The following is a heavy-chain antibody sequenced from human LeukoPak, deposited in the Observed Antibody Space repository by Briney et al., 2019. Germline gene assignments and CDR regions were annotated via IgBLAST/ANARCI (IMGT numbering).Heavy chain of an antibody. CDR1: GYTFTSYH. V-gene: IGHV1-46*01. CDR3: AREPPRACYFDF. Sequence: ASVKVSCKTSGYTFTSYHIHWVRQAPGQGSEWMGTIYSGNGGTKSAQMFRGRITMTGDTSTSTVYMELSSLNSADTAIYFCAREPPRACYFDFWGQGTPVTVSS. J-gene: IGHJ4*02. CDR2: IYSGNGGT.